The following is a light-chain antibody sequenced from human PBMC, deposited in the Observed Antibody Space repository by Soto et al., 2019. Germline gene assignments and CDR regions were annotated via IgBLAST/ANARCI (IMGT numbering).Light chain of an antibody. J-gene: IGKJ1*01. CDR1: QSVSSSY. CDR3: QQYDSSQWT. CDR2: GVS. V-gene: IGKV3-20*01. Sequence: EIVLTQSPGTLSLSPGERATLSCRASQSVSSSYLAWYQQKPGQAPKFLIYGVSSRATGIPDRFSGSGSGTDFTLTISRLEPEDFAVYYWQQYDSSQWTFGQGTKVEIK.